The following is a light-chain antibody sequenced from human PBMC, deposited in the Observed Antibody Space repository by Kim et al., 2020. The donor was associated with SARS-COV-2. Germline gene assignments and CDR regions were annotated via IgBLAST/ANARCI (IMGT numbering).Light chain of an antibody. V-gene: IGKV1-39*01. CDR1: QSIATY. CDR3: QQSYNVPPT. Sequence: DIQMTQSPSSLSASVGDRVTITCRASQSIATYLNWYQQKPGKAPNLLMYTASRLQSGVPSRFRGSGSGTHFTLTISRLQPEDFGTYYCQQSYNVPPTFGQGTKVDIK. CDR2: TAS. J-gene: IGKJ1*01.